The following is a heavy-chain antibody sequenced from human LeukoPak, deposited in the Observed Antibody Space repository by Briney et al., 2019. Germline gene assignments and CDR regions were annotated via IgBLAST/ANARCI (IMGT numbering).Heavy chain of an antibody. CDR3: AADLDYYDISAFDP. D-gene: IGHD3-22*01. V-gene: IGHV1-58*02. Sequence: SVKVSRKASGFTFTSSAMQWVRQARGQRPEWIGWIVVGSGNTNYAQKFQERVTITRDMSTGTAYMELSSLRSEDTAVYYCAADLDYYDISAFDPWGQGTLVTVSS. J-gene: IGHJ5*02. CDR2: IVVGSGNT. CDR1: GFTFTSSA.